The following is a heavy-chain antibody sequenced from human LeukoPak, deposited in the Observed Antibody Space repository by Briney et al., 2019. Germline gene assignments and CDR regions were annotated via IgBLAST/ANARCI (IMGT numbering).Heavy chain of an antibody. Sequence: ASVKVSCKASGYTFTDYYMHWVRQAPGQGLEWMGWINPNSGDTNYAQKFQGRVTMTRATSLTPAYMELSSLRSDEPAVYYCGRDDRRAYKYSINYYVPIFDPWGRGVPFTVSS. CDR2: INPNSGDT. CDR3: GRDDRRAYKYSINYYVPIFDP. D-gene: IGHD1-26*01. CDR1: GYTFTDYY. V-gene: IGHV1-2*02. J-gene: IGHJ5*02.